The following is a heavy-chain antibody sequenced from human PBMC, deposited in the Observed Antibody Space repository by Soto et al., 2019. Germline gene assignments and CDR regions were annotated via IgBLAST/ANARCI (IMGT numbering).Heavy chain of an antibody. CDR3: ARESRPDYGDYGWFDP. CDR2: IYYSGST. D-gene: IGHD4-17*01. V-gene: IGHV4-59*12. Sequence: PSETLSLTCTVSGGSISSYYWSWIRQPPGKGLEWIGYIYYSGSTYYNPSLKSRVTISVDTSKNQFSLKLSSVTAADTAVYYCARESRPDYGDYGWFDPWGQGTLVTVSS. J-gene: IGHJ5*02. CDR1: GGSISSYY.